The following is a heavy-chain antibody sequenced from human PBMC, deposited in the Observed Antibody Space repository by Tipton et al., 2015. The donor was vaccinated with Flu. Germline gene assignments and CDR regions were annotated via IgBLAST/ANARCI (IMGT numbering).Heavy chain of an antibody. J-gene: IGHJ5*02. D-gene: IGHD4-17*01. V-gene: IGHV3-30*04. CDR2: ISYDGSNK. CDR3: ARDLYGDYKLGWFDP. Sequence: RSLRLSCAASGFTFSSYAMHWVRQAPGKGLEWVAVISYDGSNKYYADSVKGRFTISRDNSKNTLYLQMNSLRAEDTAMYYCARDLYGDYKLGWFDPWGQGTLVTVSS. CDR1: GFTFSSYA.